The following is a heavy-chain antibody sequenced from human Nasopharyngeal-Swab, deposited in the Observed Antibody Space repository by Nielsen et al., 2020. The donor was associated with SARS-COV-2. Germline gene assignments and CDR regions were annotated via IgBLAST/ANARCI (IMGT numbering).Heavy chain of an antibody. CDR3: ARARGAYGDYYYYYYTDV. V-gene: IGHV6-1*01. J-gene: IGHJ6*03. D-gene: IGHD4-17*01. Sequence: SQTLSLTCAISGDSVSSSSAAWNWIRQSPSRGLEWLGRTYYRSKWYNDYAVSVKSRITINPDTSKNQFSLHLNSVTPEDTAVYYCARARGAYGDYYYYYYTDVWQRDHGHRLL. CDR1: GDSVSSSSAA. CDR2: TYYRSKWYN.